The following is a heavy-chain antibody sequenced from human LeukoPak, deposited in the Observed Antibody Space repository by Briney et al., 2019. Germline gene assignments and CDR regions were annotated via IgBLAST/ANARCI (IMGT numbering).Heavy chain of an antibody. CDR3: ARLVSGWSYYYYYYYMDV. CDR2: ISAYNGNT. D-gene: IGHD6-19*01. V-gene: IGHV1-18*01. CDR1: GYTFTSYG. Sequence: ASVKVSCKASGYTFTSYGISWVRQAPGQGLEWMGWISAYNGNTNYAQKLQGRVTMTTDTSTSTAYMELRSLRSEDTAVYYCARLVSGWSYYYYYYYMDVWGKGTTVTVSS. J-gene: IGHJ6*03.